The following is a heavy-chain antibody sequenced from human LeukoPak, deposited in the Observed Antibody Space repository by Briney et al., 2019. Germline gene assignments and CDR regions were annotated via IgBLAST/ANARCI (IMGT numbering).Heavy chain of an antibody. CDR2: IYYSGST. Sequence: SQTLSLTCTVSGGSISSGGYYWSWIRQHPGKGLEWVGYIYYSGSTYYNPSLKSRVTISVDTAKNQFSLKLSSVTAADTAVYYCARADCSGGSCYGSLDYWGQGTLVTVSS. CDR3: ARADCSGGSCYGSLDY. J-gene: IGHJ4*02. CDR1: GGSISSGGYY. D-gene: IGHD2-15*01. V-gene: IGHV4-31*03.